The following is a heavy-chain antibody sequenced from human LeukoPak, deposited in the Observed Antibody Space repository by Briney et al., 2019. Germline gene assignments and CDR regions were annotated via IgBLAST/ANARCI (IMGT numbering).Heavy chain of an antibody. CDR1: GFTFSSLS. CDR3: ASESSGSYYWFDP. D-gene: IGHD1-26*01. CDR2: IITSSSYI. Sequence: GGSLRLSCAASGFTFSSLSMNWVRQAPGKGLEWVSSIITSSSYIYYADSVKGRFTISRDNAKNSLYLQMNSLRAEDTAVYYCASESSGSYYWFDPWGQGTLVTVSS. V-gene: IGHV3-21*01. J-gene: IGHJ5*02.